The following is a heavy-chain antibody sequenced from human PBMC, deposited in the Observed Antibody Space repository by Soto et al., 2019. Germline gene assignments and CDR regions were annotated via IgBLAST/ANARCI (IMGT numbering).Heavy chain of an antibody. J-gene: IGHJ4*02. Sequence: QVQLVESGGGVVQPERSLRLSCAASGFTFSMQAMHSVRQAPGRGLEWVAVIWYHGIDKYYADSVKGRFTISRDNSKNTVYLQMNSLRGEDTAVYYCATGFLGLCTGGNCPLDYWGQGTLVTVSS. CDR3: ATGFLGLCTGGNCPLDY. CDR2: IWYHGIDK. CDR1: GFTFSMQA. D-gene: IGHD2-15*01. V-gene: IGHV3-33*01.